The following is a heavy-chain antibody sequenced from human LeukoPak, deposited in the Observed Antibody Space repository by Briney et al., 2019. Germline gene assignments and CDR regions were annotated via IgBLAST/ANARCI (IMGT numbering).Heavy chain of an antibody. CDR1: GITLNNYG. V-gene: IGHV3-23*01. D-gene: IGHD3/OR15-3a*01. Sequence: GGSLRLSCAVSGITLNNYGMTWVRQAPGKGLEWVAGISDSGGSTKYADSVKGRFTISRDNPKNTLYPQMNSLRAEDTAVYFCAKRGVVIRVILVGFHKEAYYFESWGQGALVTVSS. J-gene: IGHJ4*02. CDR3: AKRGVVIRVILVGFHKEAYYFES. CDR2: ISDSGGST.